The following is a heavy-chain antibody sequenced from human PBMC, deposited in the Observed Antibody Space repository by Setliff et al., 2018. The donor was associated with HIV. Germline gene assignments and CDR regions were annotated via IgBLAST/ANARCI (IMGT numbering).Heavy chain of an antibody. D-gene: IGHD5-12*01. CDR2: ITHDGSSK. V-gene: IGHV3-30*01. J-gene: IGHJ4*02. CDR1: GFTFSSYT. Sequence: GESLKISCAASGFTFSSYTMHWVRQAPGKGLEWVAVITHDGSSKYYADSVEGRFTISRDNSKNTLYLQMNSPRADDTAVYYCARDSSTKEMATIWVNFDYWGQGTLVTVSS. CDR3: ARDSSTKEMATIWVNFDY.